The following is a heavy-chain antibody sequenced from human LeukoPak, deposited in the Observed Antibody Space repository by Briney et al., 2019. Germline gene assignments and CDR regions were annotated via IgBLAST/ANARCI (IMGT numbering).Heavy chain of an antibody. CDR3: ARGILELRQVPGPFDY. CDR1: GGFVSSSSYY. CDR2: IYYSGST. J-gene: IGHJ4*02. Sequence: PSETLSLTCTVSGGFVSSSSYYWGWIRQPPGKGLEWIGSIYYSGSTYYNPSLKSRVTISVDTSKNQFSLKLSSVTAADTAVYYCARGILELRQVPGPFDYWGQGTLVTVSS. V-gene: IGHV4-39*07. D-gene: IGHD1-7*01.